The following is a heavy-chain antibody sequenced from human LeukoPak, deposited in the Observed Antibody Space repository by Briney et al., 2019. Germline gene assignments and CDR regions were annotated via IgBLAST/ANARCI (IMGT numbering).Heavy chain of an antibody. CDR2: INWNGDST. V-gene: IGHV3-20*01. Sequence: GGSLRLSCAASGFTFDDYGMSWVRQAPGKGLEWVSGINWNGDSTGYADSVKGRFTISRDNGKNSLYLQMNSLRAEDTALYHCARDPYYGSGSYSTFEYWGQGTLVTVSS. J-gene: IGHJ4*02. CDR3: ARDPYYGSGSYSTFEY. D-gene: IGHD3-10*01. CDR1: GFTFDDYG.